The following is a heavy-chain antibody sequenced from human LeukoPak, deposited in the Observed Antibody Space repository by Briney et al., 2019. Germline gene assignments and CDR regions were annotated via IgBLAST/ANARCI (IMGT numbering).Heavy chain of an antibody. V-gene: IGHV3-74*01. Sequence: GGSLRLSCAASGFTFSSYWMHWVRQAPGKGLVWVSRINSDGSSTSYADSVKGRFTISRDNAKNTPYLQMNSLRAEDTAVYYCARVGDLYCSGGSCHLNWFDPWGQGTLVTVSS. J-gene: IGHJ5*02. CDR3: ARVGDLYCSGGSCHLNWFDP. CDR2: INSDGSST. D-gene: IGHD2-15*01. CDR1: GFTFSSYW.